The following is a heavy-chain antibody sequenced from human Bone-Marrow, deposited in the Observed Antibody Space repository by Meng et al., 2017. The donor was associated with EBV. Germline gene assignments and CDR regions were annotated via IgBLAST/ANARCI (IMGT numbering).Heavy chain of an antibody. V-gene: IGHV4-4*02. J-gene: IGHJ4*02. CDR1: GGSISSSNG. Sequence: VQRQGRGPGLVKPSGTLSLTCFVSGGSISSSNGWSGVRQPPGKGLEWIGEIYHSGRTNYNPSLKSRVTISVDKSKNQLSLKLSSVTAADTAVYYCARDLRETSGTFPFDYWGQGTLVTVSS. CDR3: ARDLRETSGTFPFDY. D-gene: IGHD1-26*01. CDR2: IYHSGRT.